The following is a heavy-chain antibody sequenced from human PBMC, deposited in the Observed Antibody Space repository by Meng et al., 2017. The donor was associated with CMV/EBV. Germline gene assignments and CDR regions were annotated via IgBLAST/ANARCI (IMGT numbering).Heavy chain of an antibody. CDR2: IRSKAYGRTT. J-gene: IGHJ4*02. V-gene: IGHV3-49*04. CDR3: TRNRGSSGFHRLVFDY. D-gene: IGHD3-22*01. Sequence: GESLKISCTASGFTFGDYAMSWVRQAPGKGLEWVGFIRSKAYGRTTEYAASVKGRFTISSDDSNSIAYLQMNSLKTEDTAVHYCTRNRGSSGFHRLVFDYWGQGTLVTVSS. CDR1: GFTFGDYA.